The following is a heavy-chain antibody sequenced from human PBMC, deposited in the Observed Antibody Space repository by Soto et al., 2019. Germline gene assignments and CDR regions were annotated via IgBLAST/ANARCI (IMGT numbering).Heavy chain of an antibody. J-gene: IGHJ4*02. Sequence: SETLSLTCTVSGGSISSSSYYWGWIRQPPGKGLEWIGSIYYSGSTYYNPSLKSRVTISVDTSKNQFSLKLSSVTAADTAVYYCARRKYSSGWYDPLFEYWGQGTLVTVSS. CDR3: ARRKYSSGWYDPLFEY. CDR1: GGSISSSSYY. CDR2: IYYSGST. D-gene: IGHD6-19*01. V-gene: IGHV4-39*01.